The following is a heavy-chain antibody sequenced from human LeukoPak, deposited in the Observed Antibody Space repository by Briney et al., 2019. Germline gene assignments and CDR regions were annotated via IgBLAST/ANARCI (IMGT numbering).Heavy chain of an antibody. CDR2: INPNIGGT. CDR1: GYTFTGYF. V-gene: IGHV1-2*02. Sequence: ASVKVSCKSSGYTFTGYFMHWVRQAPGQGLELMGWINPNIGGTKYARKFQGRVTMTRDTSISTAYMELSRLRSDDTAAYYCARGQLTDDLDYWGQGTLVTVSS. J-gene: IGHJ4*02. CDR3: ARGQLTDDLDY. D-gene: IGHD1-14*01.